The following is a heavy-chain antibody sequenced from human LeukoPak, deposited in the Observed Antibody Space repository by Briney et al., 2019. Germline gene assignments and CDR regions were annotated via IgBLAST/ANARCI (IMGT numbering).Heavy chain of an antibody. CDR1: AGSISSGSYY. Sequence: SETLSLTCTVSAGSISSGSYYWSWIRQPAGKGLEWIGRIYTSGSNNYNPSLKSRVTISVDTSKNQFSLKLGSVTAADTAVYYCARDRPAYYYDSSGYPWGQGTLVSVSS. CDR2: IYTSGSN. V-gene: IGHV4-61*02. D-gene: IGHD3-22*01. J-gene: IGHJ5*02. CDR3: ARDRPAYYYDSSGYP.